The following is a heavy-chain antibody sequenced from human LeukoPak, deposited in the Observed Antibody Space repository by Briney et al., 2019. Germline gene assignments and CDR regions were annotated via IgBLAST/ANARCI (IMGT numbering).Heavy chain of an antibody. CDR3: ARVMVRGVRFNGMDV. J-gene: IGHJ6*04. CDR1: GFTFSSYG. CDR2: IWYDGSNK. D-gene: IGHD3-10*01. Sequence: GRSLRLSCAASGFTFSSYGMHWVRQAPGKGLEWVAVIWYDGSNKYYADSVKGQFTISRDNSKNTLYLQMNSLRAEDTAVYYCARVMVRGVRFNGMDVWGKGTTVTVSS. V-gene: IGHV3-33*01.